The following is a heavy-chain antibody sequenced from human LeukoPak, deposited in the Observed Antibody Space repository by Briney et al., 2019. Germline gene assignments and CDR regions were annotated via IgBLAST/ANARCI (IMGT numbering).Heavy chain of an antibody. Sequence: GGSLRLSCAASGFTFSSYSMNWVRQAPGKGLEWVSSISSSSSYIYYADSVKGRFTISRDNAKNSLYLQMNSLRAEDTAVYYCARDISRGYYYGSGPGYWGQGTLVTVSS. D-gene: IGHD3-10*01. J-gene: IGHJ4*02. CDR2: ISSSSSYI. CDR1: GFTFSSYS. V-gene: IGHV3-21*01. CDR3: ARDISRGYYYGSGPGY.